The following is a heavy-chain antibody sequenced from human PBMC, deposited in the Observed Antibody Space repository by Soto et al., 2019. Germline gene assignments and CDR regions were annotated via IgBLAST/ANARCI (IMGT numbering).Heavy chain of an antibody. D-gene: IGHD6-6*01. CDR1: GGAISACN. CDR3: ARSPSTSTIGSFDI. Sequence: QVQLQESGPGLVKPSETLSLTCSASGGAISACNWNWIRQSAGTGLEWIGRIYASGHTTYNPSLESRVSMSVDTSKHQFSLKLSSVSAADTAVYYCARSPSTSTIGSFDIWGQGRMVTVSS. CDR2: IYASGHT. V-gene: IGHV4-4*07. J-gene: IGHJ3*02.